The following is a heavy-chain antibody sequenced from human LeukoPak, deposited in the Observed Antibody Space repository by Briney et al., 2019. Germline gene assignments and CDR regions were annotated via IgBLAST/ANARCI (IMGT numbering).Heavy chain of an antibody. V-gene: IGHV3-74*01. CDR1: GFNFNDYW. D-gene: IGHD1-1*01. CDR3: ARDTTGDAGGVFDS. J-gene: IGHJ4*02. CDR2: INSDGRSI. Sequence: GGSLRLSCAASGFNFNDYWMHWVRQGPGQGLMWVSRINSDGRSIDYADSVKGRFTISRDNARNSLYLQMNSLRAEDTAVYYCARDTTGDAGGVFDSWGQGTLVTVSS.